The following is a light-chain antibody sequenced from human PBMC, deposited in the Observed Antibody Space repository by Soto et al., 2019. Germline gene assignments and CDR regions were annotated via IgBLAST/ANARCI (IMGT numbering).Light chain of an antibody. J-gene: IGKJ1*01. Sequence: EIVLTQSPCTLSFSPLERSTLSCRASQSVSSSYLAWYQQKPGQAPRLLIYGASSRATGIPDRFSGSGSGTDFTLTISRLEPEDFAVYYCQQYGSSPPWTFGQGTKV. CDR2: GAS. V-gene: IGKV3-20*01. CDR1: QSVSSSY. CDR3: QQYGSSPPWT.